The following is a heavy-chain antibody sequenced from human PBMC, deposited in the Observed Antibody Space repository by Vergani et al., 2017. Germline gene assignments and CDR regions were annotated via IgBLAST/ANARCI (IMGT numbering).Heavy chain of an antibody. D-gene: IGHD3-16*01. V-gene: IGHV3-23*05. CDR1: GFTFSSDA. CDR2: IDRNYGVK. Sequence: EGQLVESGGGLVQPGGSLRVSCAASGFTFSSDAMSWVRQAPGRGLEWVSGIDRNYGVKNGNSFEGRFSISRDNAKKAVFLQMNNLRHEDTALYFCVKDNDYDADGPFDLWGRGTLVTVSS. J-gene: IGHJ2*01. CDR3: VKDNDYDADGPFDL.